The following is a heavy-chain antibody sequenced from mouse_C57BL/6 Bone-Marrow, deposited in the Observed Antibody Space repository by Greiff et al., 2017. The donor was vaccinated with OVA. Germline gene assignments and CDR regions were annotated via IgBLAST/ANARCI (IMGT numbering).Heavy chain of an antibody. J-gene: IGHJ3*01. CDR2: IYPSDSET. V-gene: IGHV1-61*01. CDR1: GYTFTSYW. CDR3: ARSRQLRLEGFAY. D-gene: IGHD3-2*02. Sequence: QVQLQQPGAELVRPGSSVKLSCKASGYTFTSYWMDWVKQRPGQGLEWIGNIYPSDSETHYNQKFKDKATLTVDKSSSTAYMQLGSLTSEDSAVYYCARSRQLRLEGFAYWGQGTLVTVSA.